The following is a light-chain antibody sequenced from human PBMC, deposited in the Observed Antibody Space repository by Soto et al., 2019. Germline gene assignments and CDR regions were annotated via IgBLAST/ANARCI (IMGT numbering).Light chain of an antibody. CDR2: GAS. J-gene: IGKJ1*01. CDR3: HQYNNWPPWT. CDR1: QSVSSN. Sequence: EIVMTQSPATLSLSPGERVTLSCRASQSVSSNFAWYQQKPGQAPRLLIYGASTRATGIPARFSGSGSGTEFTLTISSLQSEDFAFYYCHQYNNWPPWTFGQGTKVEI. V-gene: IGKV3-15*01.